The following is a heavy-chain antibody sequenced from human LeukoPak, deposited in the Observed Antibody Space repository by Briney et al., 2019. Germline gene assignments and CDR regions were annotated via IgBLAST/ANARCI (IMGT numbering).Heavy chain of an antibody. V-gene: IGHV3-23*01. D-gene: IGHD2-15*01. CDR2: ITGSGGTT. CDR1: GFTFSGYA. J-gene: IGHJ4*02. Sequence: GGSLRLSCAASGFTFSGYAMSWVRQAPGKGLEWVSTITGSGGTTYYADSVKGRFTISRDNSKNTLYLQMNSLRAEDTAVYYCAKGRGYCSGGSCYSGSDYWGQGTLVTVSS. CDR3: AKGRGYCSGGSCYSGSDY.